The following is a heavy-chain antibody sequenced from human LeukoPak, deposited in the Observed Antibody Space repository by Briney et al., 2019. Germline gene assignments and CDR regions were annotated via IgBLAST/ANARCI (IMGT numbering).Heavy chain of an antibody. Sequence: SQTLSLTCAVSGGSISSGGYSWSWIRQPPGKGLEWIGYIYHSGGTYYNPSLKSRVTISVDRSKNQFSLKLSSVTAADTAVYYCARVVCSSTSCYFDYWGQGTLVTVSS. D-gene: IGHD2-2*01. V-gene: IGHV4-30-2*01. J-gene: IGHJ4*02. CDR3: ARVVCSSTSCYFDY. CDR2: IYHSGGT. CDR1: GGSISSGGYS.